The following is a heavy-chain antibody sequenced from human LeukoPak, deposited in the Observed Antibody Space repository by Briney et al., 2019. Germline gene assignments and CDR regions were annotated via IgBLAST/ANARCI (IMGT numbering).Heavy chain of an antibody. CDR3: ARDYYGSGGLYYFDH. D-gene: IGHD3-10*01. V-gene: IGHV1-18*04. J-gene: IGHJ4*02. CDR1: GYTFTGYY. Sequence: ASVKVSCKASGYTFTGYYMHWVRQAPGQGPEWMGWISPLNANTNYAQKFQGRVTVTTDTSTTTAYMELRSLTSDDTAVYYCARDYYGSGGLYYFDHWGQGTLVTVSS. CDR2: ISPLNANT.